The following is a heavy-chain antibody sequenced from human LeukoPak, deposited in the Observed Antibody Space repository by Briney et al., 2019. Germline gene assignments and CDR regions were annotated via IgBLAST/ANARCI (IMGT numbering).Heavy chain of an antibody. CDR3: ARDAPGYYHDY. D-gene: IGHD3-22*01. Sequence: ASVKVSCKASGYTFTGYYMHWVRQAPGQGLEWMGWINPNSGGTNYAQKFQGRVTMTTDTSTSTAYMELRSLRSDDTAVYYCARDAPGYYHDYWGQGTLVTVSS. V-gene: IGHV1-2*02. CDR1: GYTFTGYY. CDR2: INPNSGGT. J-gene: IGHJ4*02.